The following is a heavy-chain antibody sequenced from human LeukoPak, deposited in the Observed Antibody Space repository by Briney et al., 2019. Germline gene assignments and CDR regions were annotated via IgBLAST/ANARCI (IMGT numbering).Heavy chain of an antibody. V-gene: IGHV3-74*01. CDR1: GFTFSSWY. CDR2: ITSDGTTS. CDR3: ASPKPDY. Sequence: GGSLRLSCAASGFTFSSWYMYWVRQRPGKGLEWLCRITSDGTTSFYADAVKGRFTISRDNAKNTLYLQMNSLTDEDTAVYYCASPKPDYWGQGTLVTVSS. J-gene: IGHJ4*02.